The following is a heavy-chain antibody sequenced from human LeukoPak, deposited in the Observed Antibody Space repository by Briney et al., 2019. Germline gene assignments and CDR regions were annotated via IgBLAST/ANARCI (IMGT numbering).Heavy chain of an antibody. V-gene: IGHV1-46*01. CDR3: ARDYAPFGGSRKFDY. CDR2: INPSGGST. D-gene: IGHD3-10*01. J-gene: IGHJ4*02. CDR1: GYTFTGYY. Sequence: GASVKVSCKASGYTFTGYYMHWVRQAPGQGLEWMGIINPSGGSTSYAQKFQGRVTMTRDMSTSTVYMELSSLRSEDTAVYYCARDYAPFGGSRKFDYWGQGTLVTVSS.